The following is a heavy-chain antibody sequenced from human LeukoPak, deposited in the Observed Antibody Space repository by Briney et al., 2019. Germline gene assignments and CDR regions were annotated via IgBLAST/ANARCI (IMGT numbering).Heavy chain of an antibody. Sequence: PSETLSLTCTVSGGSISSSSYYWGWIRQPPGKGLEWIGSIYYSGSTYYNPSLKSRVTISVDTSKNQFSLKLSSVTAADTAVYYCASPGIAADDYWGQGTLVTVSS. D-gene: IGHD6-13*01. V-gene: IGHV4-39*01. CDR1: GGSISSSSYY. CDR2: IYYSGST. J-gene: IGHJ4*02. CDR3: ASPGIAADDY.